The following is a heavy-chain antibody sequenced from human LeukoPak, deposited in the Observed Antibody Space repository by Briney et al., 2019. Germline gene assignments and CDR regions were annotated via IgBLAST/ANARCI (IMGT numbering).Heavy chain of an antibody. J-gene: IGHJ4*02. CDR2: VSSSGSSK. CDR3: ATFRLTVASTVDY. D-gene: IGHD6-19*01. CDR1: GFTFSSYS. Sequence: GGSLRLSCAASGFTFSSYSMNWVRQVPGKGLEWISYVSSSGSSKYYADSVKGRFTISRDNAKDSLYLQMNSLRAEDTAIYYCATFRLTVASTVDYWGQGTLVTVSS. V-gene: IGHV3-48*04.